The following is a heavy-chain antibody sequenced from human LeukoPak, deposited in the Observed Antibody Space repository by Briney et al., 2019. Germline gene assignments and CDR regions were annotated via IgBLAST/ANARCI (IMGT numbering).Heavy chain of an antibody. CDR2: MSGNAVDA. J-gene: IGHJ4*02. CDR1: GFAFTGYG. V-gene: IGHV3-23*01. D-gene: IGHD5-18*01. Sequence: GGSLRLSCTPSGFAFTGYGLNWVRQAPGKGLEWISSMSGNAVDAYYADSVKGRFTISRDTSKDTLYLQMNSLRDEDTALYYCAKAEASGYNYGPFDDWGQGTLVTVSS. CDR3: AKAEASGYNYGPFDD.